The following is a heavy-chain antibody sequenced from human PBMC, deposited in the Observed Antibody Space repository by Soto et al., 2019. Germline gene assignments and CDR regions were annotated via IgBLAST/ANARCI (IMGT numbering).Heavy chain of an antibody. CDR1: GGSFSGYY. Sequence: SETLSLTCAVYGGSFSGYYWSWIRQPPGKGLEWIGEINHSGSTNYNPSLKSRVTISVDTSKNQFSLKLSSVTAADTAVYYCARVGRVGVSLFGNWYFDLWGRGTLVTSPQ. D-gene: IGHD3-3*02. CDR3: ARVGRVGVSLFGNWYFDL. V-gene: IGHV4-34*01. J-gene: IGHJ2*01. CDR2: INHSGST.